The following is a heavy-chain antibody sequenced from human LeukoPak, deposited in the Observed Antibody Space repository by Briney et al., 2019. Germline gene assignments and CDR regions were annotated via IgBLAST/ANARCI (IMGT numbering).Heavy chain of an antibody. CDR2: IYTSGTT. Sequence: SETLSLTCTVSGDSISGYYWSWIRQPPGKGLEWIGYIYTSGTTNYNPSLKSRVTVSADTSKNHFSLKMSSVTAADTAVYYCARLLVVAAALGYYYYYMDVWGKGTTVTVSS. D-gene: IGHD2-15*01. CDR3: ARLLVVAAALGYYYYYMDV. V-gene: IGHV4-4*09. J-gene: IGHJ6*03. CDR1: GDSISGYY.